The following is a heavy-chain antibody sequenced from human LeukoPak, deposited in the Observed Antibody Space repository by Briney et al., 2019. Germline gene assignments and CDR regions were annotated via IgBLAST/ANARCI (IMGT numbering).Heavy chain of an antibody. CDR2: IYYSGST. J-gene: IGHJ5*02. V-gene: IGHV4-59*12. CDR3: ARRLPGFLVRGVLNGNWFDP. Sequence: SETLSLTCAVYGGSFSGYYWSWIRQPPGKGLEWIGYIYYSGSTNYNPSLKSRVTISVDTSKNQFSLKLSSVTAADTAVYYCARRLPGFLVRGVLNGNWFDPWGQGILVTVSS. CDR1: GGSFSGYY. D-gene: IGHD3-10*01.